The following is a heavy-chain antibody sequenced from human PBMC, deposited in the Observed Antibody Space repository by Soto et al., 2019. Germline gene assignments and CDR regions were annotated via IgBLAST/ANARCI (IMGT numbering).Heavy chain of an antibody. CDR2: IGESGTPT. V-gene: IGHV3-23*01. Sequence: SLRLSCAASGFTFSSYAIKWVRQAPGKGLEWVSLIGESGTPTYYADSVKGRFTISRDNSGNTLFLEMYSLRAEDTAVYYCARYIPGVRYYGMDVWGQGTTVTV. J-gene: IGHJ6*02. CDR3: ARYIPGVRYYGMDV. D-gene: IGHD2-2*01. CDR1: GFTFSSYA.